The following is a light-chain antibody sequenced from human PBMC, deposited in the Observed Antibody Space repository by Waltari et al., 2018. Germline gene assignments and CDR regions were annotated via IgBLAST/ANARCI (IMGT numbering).Light chain of an antibody. V-gene: IGLV2-8*01. Sequence: QSALTQPPSAAGSPGQSVTISCTGTSRDVGGYNYVSWYQQHPGKAPNLLIYEVNKRPSGVPDRFSGSKSGNTASLTVSGLQVEDEGDYYCSSFAGRDNFGVFGGGTKLTVL. CDR3: SSFAGRDNFGV. J-gene: IGLJ3*02. CDR1: SRDVGGYNY. CDR2: EVN.